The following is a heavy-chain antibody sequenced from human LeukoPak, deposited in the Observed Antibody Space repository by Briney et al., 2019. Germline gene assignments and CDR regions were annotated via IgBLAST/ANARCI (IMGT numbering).Heavy chain of an antibody. Sequence: ASVNVSCKASGYTFTSYGISWVRQAPGQGLEWMGWISAYNGNTNYAQKLQGRVTMTTDTSTSTAYMELRSLRSDDTAVYYCARDALEVVAASWFDPWGQGTLVTVSS. CDR2: ISAYNGNT. CDR3: ARDALEVVAASWFDP. CDR1: GYTFTSYG. V-gene: IGHV1-18*01. J-gene: IGHJ5*02. D-gene: IGHD2-15*01.